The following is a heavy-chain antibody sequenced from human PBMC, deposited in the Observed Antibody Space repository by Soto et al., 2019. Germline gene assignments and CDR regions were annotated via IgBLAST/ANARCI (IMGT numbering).Heavy chain of an antibody. J-gene: IGHJ4*02. D-gene: IGHD2-2*01. CDR2: ISYDGSNK. CDR3: AREYQLLTYYFDY. V-gene: IGHV3-30*03. Sequence: GGSLRLSCAVSGFIFSDFGMHWVRQAPGKGLEWVAVISYDGSNKFYVDSVKGRFTISRDNSKNTVYLQMNSLRAEDTAVYYCAREYQLLTYYFDYWGQGTLVTVSS. CDR1: GFIFSDFG.